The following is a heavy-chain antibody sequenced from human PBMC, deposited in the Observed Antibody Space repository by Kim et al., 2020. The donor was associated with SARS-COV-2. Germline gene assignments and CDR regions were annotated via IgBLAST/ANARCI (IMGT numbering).Heavy chain of an antibody. CDR3: TRLASGIAVAGADY. J-gene: IGHJ4*02. D-gene: IGHD6-19*01. CDR1: GFTFSGSA. Sequence: GGSLRLSCAASGFTFSGSAMHWVRQASGKGLEWVGRIRSKANSYATAYAASVKGRFTISRDDSKNTAYLQMNSLKTEDTAVYYCTRLASGIAVAGADYWGQGTLVTVSS. CDR2: IRSKANSYAT. V-gene: IGHV3-73*01.